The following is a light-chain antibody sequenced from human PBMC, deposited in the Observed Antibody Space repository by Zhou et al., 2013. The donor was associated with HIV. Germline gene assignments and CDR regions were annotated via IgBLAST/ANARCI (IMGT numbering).Light chain of an antibody. V-gene: IGKV3-15*01. CDR1: QSISIN. Sequence: EIVMTQSPATLSVSPGERATLSCRASQSISINLAWYQQRPGQAPRLLISGASTRATGIPARFSGSGSGTEFTLTISSMQPGDFAVYYCQQYNNWPPVLTFGGGTKVEIK. CDR2: GAS. J-gene: IGKJ4*01. CDR3: QQYNNWPPVLT.